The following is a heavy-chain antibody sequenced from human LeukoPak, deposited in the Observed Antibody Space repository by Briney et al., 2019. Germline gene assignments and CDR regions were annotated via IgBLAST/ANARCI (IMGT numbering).Heavy chain of an antibody. J-gene: IGHJ4*02. CDR3: ARGSLLWCGGLSGPVDY. CDR1: GYTFTSYG. CDR2: ISAYNGNT. Sequence: ASVKVSCKASGYTFTSYGISWVRQAPGQGLEWMGWISAYNGNTNYAQKLQGGVTMTTDTSTSKAYMELRSLRSDDTAVDYGARGSLLWCGGLSGPVDYWGQGTLVTVSS. D-gene: IGHD3-10*01. V-gene: IGHV1-18*01.